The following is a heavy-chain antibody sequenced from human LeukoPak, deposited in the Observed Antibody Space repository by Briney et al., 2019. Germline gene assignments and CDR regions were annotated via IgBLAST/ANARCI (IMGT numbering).Heavy chain of an antibody. D-gene: IGHD4-17*01. Sequence: GGSLRLSRAASGFTFSSYSMNWVRQAPGKGLEWVSSISSSSSYIYYADSVKGRFTISRDNAKNSLYLQMNSLRAEDTAVYYCARDLHGDYVNYWGQGTLVTVSS. J-gene: IGHJ4*02. CDR2: ISSSSSYI. V-gene: IGHV3-21*01. CDR3: ARDLHGDYVNY. CDR1: GFTFSSYS.